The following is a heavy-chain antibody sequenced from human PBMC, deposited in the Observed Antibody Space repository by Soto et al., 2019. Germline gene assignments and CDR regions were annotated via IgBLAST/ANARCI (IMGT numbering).Heavy chain of an antibody. V-gene: IGHV3-23*01. CDR2: ISGSGGST. CDR3: AKDLDYSPASDYYYGMDV. D-gene: IGHD4-4*01. CDR1: GFTFSSYA. Sequence: GSLRLSCAASGFTFSSYAMSWVRQAPGKGLEWVSAISGSGGSTYYADSVKGRFTISRDNSKKTLYLQMNSLRAEDTAIYYCAKDLDYSPASDYYYGMDVWGQGTTVTVSS. J-gene: IGHJ6*02.